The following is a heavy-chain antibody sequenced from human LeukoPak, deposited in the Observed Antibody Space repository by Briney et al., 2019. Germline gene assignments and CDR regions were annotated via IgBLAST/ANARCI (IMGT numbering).Heavy chain of an antibody. Sequence: GGSLRLXCAASGFTFDDYGMSWVRQAPGKALEWVSGINWNGGSTGYADSVKGRFTISRDNAKNSLYLQMNSLRAEDTALYYCARVGDTGLGYCSSTSCYLPDYWGQGTLVTVSS. CDR2: INWNGGST. V-gene: IGHV3-20*04. J-gene: IGHJ4*02. CDR3: ARVGDTGLGYCSSTSCYLPDY. CDR1: GFTFDDYG. D-gene: IGHD2-2*01.